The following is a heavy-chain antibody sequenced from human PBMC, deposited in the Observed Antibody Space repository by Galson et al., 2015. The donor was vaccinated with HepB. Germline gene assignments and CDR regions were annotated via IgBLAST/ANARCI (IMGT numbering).Heavy chain of an antibody. Sequence: SVKVSCKVSGYTLTELSMHWVRQAPGKGLEWMGGFDHEDGETIYAQKFQGRVTMTEDTSTDTAYMELSSLRSEDTAVYYCARADSSGRGFDYWGQGTLVTVSS. J-gene: IGHJ4*02. D-gene: IGHD6-25*01. V-gene: IGHV1-24*01. CDR1: GYTLTELS. CDR2: FDHEDGET. CDR3: ARADSSGRGFDY.